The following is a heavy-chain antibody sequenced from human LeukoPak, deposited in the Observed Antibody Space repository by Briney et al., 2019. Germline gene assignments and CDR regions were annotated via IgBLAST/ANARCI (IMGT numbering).Heavy chain of an antibody. CDR3: AKVSTVSMIVWYYFDY. D-gene: IGHD3-22*01. J-gene: IGHJ4*02. V-gene: IGHV1-18*01. CDR1: GYTFTSYG. CDR2: ISAYNGNT. Sequence: ASVKVSCKASGYTFTSYGISWARQAPGQGLEWMGWISAYNGNTNYAQKLQGRVTMTTDTSTSTAYMELRSLRSDDTAVYYCAKVSTVSMIVWYYFDYRGQGTLVTVSS.